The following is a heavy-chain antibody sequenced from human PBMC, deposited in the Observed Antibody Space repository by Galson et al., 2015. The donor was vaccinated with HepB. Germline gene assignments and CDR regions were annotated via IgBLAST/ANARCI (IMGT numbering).Heavy chain of an antibody. CDR3: AREYCGGDCYPPIRYSYYGMDA. V-gene: IGHV4-34*01. CDR2: INYRGST. D-gene: IGHD2-21*02. Sequence: LSLTCALYGGSFSGYYWSWIRQPPGKGLEWMGEINYRGSTNYNPSLKSRVTISVDTSKNQFSLELRSVTAADTAVYYCAREYCGGDCYPPIRYSYYGMDAWGQGTTVTVSS. CDR1: GGSFSGYY. J-gene: IGHJ6*02.